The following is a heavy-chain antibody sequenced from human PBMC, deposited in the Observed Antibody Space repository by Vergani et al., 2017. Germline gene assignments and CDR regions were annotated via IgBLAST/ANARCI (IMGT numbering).Heavy chain of an antibody. Sequence: QVQLQESGPGLVKPSQTMSLTCTVSGGSISSGGYYWSWIRQHPGKGLEWIGYIYYSGSTYYNPSLKSRVTISVDTSKNQFSLKLSSVTAADTAVYYCARVGDYCSSTSCYAFDIWGQGTMVTVSS. CDR3: ARVGDYCSSTSCYAFDI. D-gene: IGHD2-2*01. V-gene: IGHV4-31*03. CDR2: IYYSGST. CDR1: GGSISSGGYY. J-gene: IGHJ3*02.